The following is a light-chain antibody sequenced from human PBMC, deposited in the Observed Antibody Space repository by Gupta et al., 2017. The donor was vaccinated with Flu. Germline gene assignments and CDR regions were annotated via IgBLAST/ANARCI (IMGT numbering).Light chain of an antibody. CDR2: SNN. CDR1: SSNIGSTT. J-gene: IGLJ3*02. V-gene: IGLV1-44*01. Sequence: QSVLTQPPSASGTPGKRVTISCSGRSSNIGSTTVYWYLHHPGTAPNVLICSNNQRRSLVPDRFSGSKSVTSATLAISGLQTDVDAGYYCSASDDIRNGRVFGVGTKLTVL. CDR3: SASDDIRNGRV.